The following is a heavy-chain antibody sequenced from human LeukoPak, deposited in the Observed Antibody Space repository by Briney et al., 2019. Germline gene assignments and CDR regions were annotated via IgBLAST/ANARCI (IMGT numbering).Heavy chain of an antibody. D-gene: IGHD4-11*01. Sequence: SETLSLTCTVSGGSISSYYWSWIRQPPGKGLEWIGYIYYSGSTNYNPSLKSRVTISVDTSKNQFSLKLSSVTAADTAVYYCARGRVSSSTWYSTYYYFFYMDFWGKGTTVTVSS. CDR2: IYYSGST. CDR3: ARGRVSSSTWYSTYYYFFYMDF. J-gene: IGHJ6*03. V-gene: IGHV4-59*01. CDR1: GGSISSYY.